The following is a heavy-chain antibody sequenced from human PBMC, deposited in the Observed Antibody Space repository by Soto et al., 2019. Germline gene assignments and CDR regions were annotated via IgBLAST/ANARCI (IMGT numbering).Heavy chain of an antibody. CDR3: ANRVTTVTSISDY. CDR1: GFAFSNSA. D-gene: IGHD4-17*01. CDR2: ISGSGGST. Sequence: EVQLLESGGGLVQPGGSLRLSCAASGFAFSNSAMTWVRQAPGKGLEWVSAISGSGGSTYYADSVMGRFTISRDNSKNTLYLQMNSLGAEDTAVYYCANRVTTVTSISDYWGQGTLVTVSS. J-gene: IGHJ4*02. V-gene: IGHV3-23*01.